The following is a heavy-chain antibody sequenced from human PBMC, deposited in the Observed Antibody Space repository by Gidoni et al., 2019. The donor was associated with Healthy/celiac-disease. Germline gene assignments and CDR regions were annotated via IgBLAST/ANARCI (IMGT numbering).Heavy chain of an antibody. J-gene: IGHJ4*02. CDR2: ISVSGGST. V-gene: IGHV3-23*01. CDR1: GFPFSRYA. CDR3: AKVPGGIVAFDY. D-gene: IGHD3-22*01. Sequence: EVQLLESGGGLVQPGGSLRLSCAASGFPFSRYAMSWVRQAPGKGVEWVSAISVSGGSTYYADSVKGRFTISRDNSKNTLYLQMNSLRAEDTAVYYCAKVPGGIVAFDYWGQGTLVTVSS.